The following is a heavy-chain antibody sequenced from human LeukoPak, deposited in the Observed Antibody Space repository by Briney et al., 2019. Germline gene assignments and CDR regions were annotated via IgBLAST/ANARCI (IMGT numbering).Heavy chain of an antibody. CDR2: IYYSGST. Sequence: PSETLSLTCAVYGGSFSGYYWSWIRQPPGKGLEWIGSIYYSGSTYYNPSLKSRVTISVDTSKNQFSLKLSSVTAADTAVYYCARHSIAAAGTPLDYWGQGTLVTVSS. V-gene: IGHV4-34*01. CDR3: ARHSIAAAGTPLDY. D-gene: IGHD6-13*01. J-gene: IGHJ4*02. CDR1: GGSFSGYY.